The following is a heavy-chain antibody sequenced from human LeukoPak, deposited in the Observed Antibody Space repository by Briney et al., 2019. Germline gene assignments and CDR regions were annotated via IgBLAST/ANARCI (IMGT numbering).Heavy chain of an antibody. J-gene: IGHJ3*01. D-gene: IGHD4-17*01. Sequence: GGSLRLSCAASGFTFSTNWMHGVAQAPGRGLVWVSRINSDGSIINYADSVKGRFTISRDNAKNTLYLHMNSLRAEDTAVYYCVLVTTGSWGQGTMVTVS. V-gene: IGHV3-74*01. CDR3: VLVTTGS. CDR2: INSDGSII. CDR1: GFTFSTNW.